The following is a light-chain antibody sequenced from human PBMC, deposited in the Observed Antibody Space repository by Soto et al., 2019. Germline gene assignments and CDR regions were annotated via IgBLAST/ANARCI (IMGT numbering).Light chain of an antibody. CDR2: EAS. Sequence: QSALTQPASVSGSPGQSTTISCTGASSDVGSYDLVSWYQQSPGKAPELIIYEASKRPSGVSTRFSGSKSGNTASLIISGLQAEDEADYYCCSYGGSDTFVIFGGGTKLTVL. CDR1: SSDVGSYDL. CDR3: CSYGGSDTFVI. V-gene: IGLV2-23*02. J-gene: IGLJ2*01.